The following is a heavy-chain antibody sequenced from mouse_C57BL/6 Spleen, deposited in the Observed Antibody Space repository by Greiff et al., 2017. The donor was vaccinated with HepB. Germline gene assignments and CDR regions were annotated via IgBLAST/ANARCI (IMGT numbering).Heavy chain of an antibody. J-gene: IGHJ4*01. D-gene: IGHD1-1*01. CDR3: ARVGYGSSYRAMDY. Sequence: QVHVKQSGAELVKPGASVKISCKASGYAFSSYWMNWVKQRPGKGLEWIGQIYPGDGDTNYNGKFKGKATLTADKSSSTAYMQLSSLTSEDSAVYFCARVGYGSSYRAMDYWGQGTSVTVSS. CDR1: GYAFSSYW. CDR2: IYPGDGDT. V-gene: IGHV1-80*01.